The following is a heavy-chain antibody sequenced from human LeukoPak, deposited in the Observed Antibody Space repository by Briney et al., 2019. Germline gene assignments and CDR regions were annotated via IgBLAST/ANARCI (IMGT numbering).Heavy chain of an antibody. D-gene: IGHD3-3*01. Sequence: SATQSLTCPVSCHSISSSYWSWIRHHPGKGLEWLGYIYYSGSTNYNPSLKSRVTISVDTSKNQFSLKLSSVTAADTAVYYCARDRAQGYYDFWSALGWFDPWGQGTLVTVSS. J-gene: IGHJ5*02. V-gene: IGHV4-59*01. CDR2: IYYSGST. CDR3: ARDRAQGYYDFWSALGWFDP. CDR1: CHSISSSY.